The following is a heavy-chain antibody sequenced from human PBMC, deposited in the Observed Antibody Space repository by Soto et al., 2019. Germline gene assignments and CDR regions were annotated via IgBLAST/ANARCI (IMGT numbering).Heavy chain of an antibody. Sequence: GGSLRLSCAASGFTFSNFWMDWVRQAPGKGLEWVANINPDGSEKQYVDSVKGRFTISRDNAKNSLYLQMSSLTAEDSALYYCSRSLDSWGQGTRVTVSS. CDR3: SRSLDS. CDR1: GFTFSNFW. V-gene: IGHV3-7*01. J-gene: IGHJ4*02. CDR2: INPDGSEK.